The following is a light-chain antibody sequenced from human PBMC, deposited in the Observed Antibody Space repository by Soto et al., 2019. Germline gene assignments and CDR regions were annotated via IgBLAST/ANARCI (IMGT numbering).Light chain of an antibody. V-gene: IGLV2-14*03. CDR3: SAYTTSHTVV. CDR2: DVS. Sequence: QSALTQPASVSGSPGQSITISCTGTSSDVGAYNYVSWYQQHPGNAPKLMIYDVSDRPSGVSNRFSGSKSGNTASLTISGLQVEDESDYYCSAYTTSHTVVFGGGTKVTAL. J-gene: IGLJ2*01. CDR1: SSDVGAYNY.